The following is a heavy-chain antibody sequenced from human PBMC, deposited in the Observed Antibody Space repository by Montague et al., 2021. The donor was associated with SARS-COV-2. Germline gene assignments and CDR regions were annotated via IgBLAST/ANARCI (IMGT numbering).Heavy chain of an antibody. D-gene: IGHD3-10*01. V-gene: IGHV4-4*07. CDR1: GDPITNRY. CDR2: MHFTGKT. Sequence: SETLSLTCSVSGDPITNRYWSWIRQPAGKGLEWIGRMHFTGKTNFSPFFSSRLTMSADTSKNQFSLKLTSVTAADTAIYFCARDRFDFGAGRQGTIDFWGQGTLVTVSS. CDR3: ARDRFDFGAGRQGTIDF. J-gene: IGHJ4*02.